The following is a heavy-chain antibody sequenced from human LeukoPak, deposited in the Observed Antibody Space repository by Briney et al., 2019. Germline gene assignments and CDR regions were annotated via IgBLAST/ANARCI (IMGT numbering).Heavy chain of an antibody. CDR1: GFTFSSYW. D-gene: IGHD1-26*01. CDR2: IKQDGSEE. J-gene: IGHJ4*02. V-gene: IGHV3-7*01. Sequence: GGSLRLSCAASGFTFSSYWMSWVRQAPGKGLEWVANIKQDGSEEYYVDSVKGRFTISRDNAKNSLYLQMNSLRAEDTAVYYCARDRLGGATGALFDYWGQGTLVTVSS. CDR3: ARDRLGGATGALFDY.